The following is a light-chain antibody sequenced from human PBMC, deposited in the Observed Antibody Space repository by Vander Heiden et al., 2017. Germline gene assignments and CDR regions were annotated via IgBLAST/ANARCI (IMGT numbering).Light chain of an antibody. J-gene: IGLJ3*02. CDR3: QSYDSSLSGWV. V-gene: IGLV1-40*01. Sequence: QSVLPQPPSVSGAPGQRVSISCTGSSSNIGARYDVHWYQQLPGTAPKLLIYGNTNRPAGVPDRFSASKSGTSASLAITGLQAEDEADYYCQSYDSSLSGWVFGGGTKLTVL. CDR1: SSNIGARYD. CDR2: GNT.